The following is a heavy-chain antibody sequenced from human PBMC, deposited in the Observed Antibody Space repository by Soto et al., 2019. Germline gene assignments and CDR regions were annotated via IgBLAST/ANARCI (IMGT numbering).Heavy chain of an antibody. D-gene: IGHD2-2*01. Sequence: PSETLSLTCTVSGGSISSYYWSWIRQPPGKGLEWIGYIYYSGSTNYNPSLKSRVTISVDTSKNQFSLKLSSVTAADTAVYYCARDNMGRDPIPSYYYYYSGMDVSGQGTTVTVSS. CDR2: IYYSGST. CDR1: GGSISSYY. J-gene: IGHJ6*02. V-gene: IGHV4-59*01. CDR3: ARDNMGRDPIPSYYYYYSGMDV.